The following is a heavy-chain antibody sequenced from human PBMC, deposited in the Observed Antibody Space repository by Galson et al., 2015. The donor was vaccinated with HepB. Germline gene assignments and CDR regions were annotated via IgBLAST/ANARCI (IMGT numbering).Heavy chain of an antibody. CDR3: ASGDFGDFRGWFDP. CDR2: IIPIFGTT. V-gene: IGHV1-69*13. D-gene: IGHD4-17*01. CDR1: GDTFSSHT. Sequence: SVKVSCKASGDTFSSHTFSWVRQAPGQGLEWMGGIIPIFGTTNYAQKFQGRVTITADESTSTAHTELTSLRSDDTAVYYCASGDFGDFRGWFDPWGQGTLVTVSS. J-gene: IGHJ5*02.